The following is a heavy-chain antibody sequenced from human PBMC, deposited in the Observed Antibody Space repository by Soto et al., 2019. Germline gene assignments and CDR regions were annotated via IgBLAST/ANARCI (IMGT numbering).Heavy chain of an antibody. D-gene: IGHD1-26*01. CDR1: GGSISSSSYY. CDR3: ARHDVQVWEDYRGDAFDI. V-gene: IGHV4-39*01. J-gene: IGHJ3*02. CDR2: IYYSGST. Sequence: QLQLQESGPGLVKPSETLSLTCTVSGGSISSSSYYWGWIRQPPGKGLEWIGSIYYSGSTYYNPSLKSRVTISVDTSKNQFSLKLSSVTAADTAVYYCARHDVQVWEDYRGDAFDIWGQGTMVTVSS.